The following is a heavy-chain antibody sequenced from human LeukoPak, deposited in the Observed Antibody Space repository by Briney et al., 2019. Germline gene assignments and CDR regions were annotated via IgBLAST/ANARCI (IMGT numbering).Heavy chain of an antibody. J-gene: IGHJ6*02. CDR2: ISSSSSYI. Sequence: PGGSLRLSCAASGFTFSSYSMNWVRQAPGKGLERVSSISSSSSYIYYADSVKGRFTISRDNAKNSLYLQMNSLRAEDTAVYYCARDDCSSTSCYDYYYYGMDVWGQGTTVTVSS. V-gene: IGHV3-21*01. D-gene: IGHD2-2*01. CDR1: GFTFSSYS. CDR3: ARDDCSSTSCYDYYYYGMDV.